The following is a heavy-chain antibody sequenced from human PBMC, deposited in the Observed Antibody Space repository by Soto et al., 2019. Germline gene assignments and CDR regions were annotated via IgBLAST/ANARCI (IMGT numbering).Heavy chain of an antibody. V-gene: IGHV1-3*01. D-gene: IGHD2-15*01. CDR3: AKDGPLYCSGGNCYHNYFDF. CDR2: INGGNGNT. J-gene: IGHJ4*02. CDR1: GYTFSEYA. Sequence: QVQLVQSGAEVKKPGASVKISCKASGYTFSEYAIHWVRQVPGQRPEWMGWINGGNGNTKYSQKFQGRVTITRDTSARTAYMELSRLTSEDKAVYFCAKDGPLYCSGGNCYHNYFDFWGQGTLVTVSS.